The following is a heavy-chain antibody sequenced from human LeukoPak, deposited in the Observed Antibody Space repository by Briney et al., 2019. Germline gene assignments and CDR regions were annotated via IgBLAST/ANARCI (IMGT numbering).Heavy chain of an antibody. J-gene: IGHJ4*02. CDR3: MRDSAF. CDR2: IYGGGNT. V-gene: IGHV3-53*01. Sequence: PGGSLRLSCAVSGFTVSNTFMNWVRQTPGKGLEWVLVIYGGGNTYYADSVKGRFTISRDNFKNTVFLQMNSLRAEDTAVYYCMRDSAFWGQGTLVTVSS. CDR1: GFTVSNTF.